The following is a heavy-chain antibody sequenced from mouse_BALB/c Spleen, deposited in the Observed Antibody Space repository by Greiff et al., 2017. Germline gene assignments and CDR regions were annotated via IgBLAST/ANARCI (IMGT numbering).Heavy chain of an antibody. CDR3: ARARATYAMDY. D-gene: IGHD3-1*01. CDR2: ISDGGSYT. Sequence: DVMLVESGGGLVKPGGSLKLSCAASGFTFSDYYMYWVRQTPEKRLEWVATISDGGSYTYYPDSVKGRFTISRDNAKNNLYLQMSSLKSEDTAMYYCARARATYAMDYWGQGTSVTVSS. CDR1: GFTFSDYY. J-gene: IGHJ4*01. V-gene: IGHV5-4*02.